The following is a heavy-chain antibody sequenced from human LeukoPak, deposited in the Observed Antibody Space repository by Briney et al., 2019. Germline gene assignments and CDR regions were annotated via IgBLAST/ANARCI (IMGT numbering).Heavy chain of an antibody. V-gene: IGHV1-8*01. CDR2: MNPNSGNT. J-gene: IGHJ6*02. D-gene: IGHD5-12*01. CDR1: GYTFTSYD. Sequence: EASVKVSCKASGYTFTSYDINWVRQATGQGLEWMGWMNPNSGNTGYAQKFQGRVTMTRNTSISTAYMELSSLRSEDTAVYCCARNHGPVVATTYYYYYYGMDVWGQGTTVTVSS. CDR3: ARNHGPVVATTYYYYYYGMDV.